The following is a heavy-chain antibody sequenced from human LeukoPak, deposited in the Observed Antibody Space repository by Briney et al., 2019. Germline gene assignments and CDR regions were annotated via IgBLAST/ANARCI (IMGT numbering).Heavy chain of an antibody. V-gene: IGHV4-59*01. CDR1: GGSISSYY. CDR2: IYYIGST. CDR3: ARGAADRPYYFDY. J-gene: IGHJ4*02. D-gene: IGHD3-16*01. Sequence: PSETLSLTCTVSGGSISSYYWTWIRQPPGKGLEWIGYIYYIGSTNYNPSLKSRVTISVDTSKNQFSLKLSSVSAADTAVYYCARGAADRPYYFDYWGQGTLVTVSS.